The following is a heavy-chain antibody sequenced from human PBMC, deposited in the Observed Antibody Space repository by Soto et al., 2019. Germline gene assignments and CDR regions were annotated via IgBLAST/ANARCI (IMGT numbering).Heavy chain of an antibody. Sequence: ASVKVSCKASGFTFTRYGISWVRQAPGQGLEWMGWINGYDGNTHYAQKFQGRVTMTTDTSTSTAYMEVRGLRSDDTAVYYCARGYCSSTSCYGRYYYYYMDVWGKGTTVTVSS. CDR2: INGYDGNT. J-gene: IGHJ6*03. CDR3: ARGYCSSTSCYGRYYYYYMDV. CDR1: GFTFTRYG. V-gene: IGHV1-18*01. D-gene: IGHD2-2*01.